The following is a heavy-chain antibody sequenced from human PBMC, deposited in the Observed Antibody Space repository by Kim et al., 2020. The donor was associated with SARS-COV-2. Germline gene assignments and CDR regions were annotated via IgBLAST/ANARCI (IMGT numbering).Heavy chain of an antibody. CDR1: GGTFSSYA. D-gene: IGHD6-19*01. Sequence: SVKVSCKASGGTFSSYAISWVRQAPGQGLEWMGGIIPIFGTANYAQKFQGRVTITADESTSTAYMELSSLRSEDTAVYYCARLLKHPGYSSGWYGGGRYFDLWGRGTLVTVSS. J-gene: IGHJ2*01. CDR2: IIPIFGTA. V-gene: IGHV1-69*13. CDR3: ARLLKHPGYSSGWYGGGRYFDL.